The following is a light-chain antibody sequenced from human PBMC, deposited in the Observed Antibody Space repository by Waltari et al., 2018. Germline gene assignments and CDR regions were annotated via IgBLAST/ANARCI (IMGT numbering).Light chain of an antibody. V-gene: IGKV1-5*03. CDR3: QQYNSYST. CDR1: QGINTW. Sequence: QMTQSPSTLSASVGDRITITCRASQGINTWLAWYQQKPGEAPKLLIHRSSTLETVVPSRCSGSGAGTEFTLTISSLQPEDFATYYCQQYNSYSTFGPGTRVDIK. CDR2: RSS. J-gene: IGKJ3*01.